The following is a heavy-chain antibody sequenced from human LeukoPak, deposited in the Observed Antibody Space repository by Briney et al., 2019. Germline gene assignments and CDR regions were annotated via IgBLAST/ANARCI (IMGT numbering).Heavy chain of an antibody. CDR1: GFTLNNYG. J-gene: IGHJ4*02. D-gene: IGHD4-17*01. Sequence: GGSLRLSCAASGFTLNNYGMHWVRQAPGKGLEWVALIWYDGTNKYYGDSVKGRFTISRDNSKNTLYLQMNSLRAEDTAVYYCAREEYGAHYFDYWGQGTLVTVSS. CDR2: IWYDGTNK. CDR3: AREEYGAHYFDY. V-gene: IGHV3-33*01.